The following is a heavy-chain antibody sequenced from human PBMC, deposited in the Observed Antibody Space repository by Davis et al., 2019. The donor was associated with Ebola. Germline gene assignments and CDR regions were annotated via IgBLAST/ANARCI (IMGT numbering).Heavy chain of an antibody. CDR2: ITLNSGTT. D-gene: IGHD3-10*01. Sequence: SLKISCATSGLTFDDYAMHWFRQAPGKGLEWVSGITLNSGTTAYADSVKGRFTISRDNAKDSLYLQMNSLRTEDTAFYYCEKDLYGSGSYIDAWGQGTLVAVSS. V-gene: IGHV3-9*01. J-gene: IGHJ5*02. CDR3: EKDLYGSGSYIDA. CDR1: GLTFDDYA.